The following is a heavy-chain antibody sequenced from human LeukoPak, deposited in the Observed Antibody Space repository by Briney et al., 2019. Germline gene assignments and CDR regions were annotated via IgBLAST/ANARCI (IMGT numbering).Heavy chain of an antibody. CDR3: AKDRIVGATGYYFDY. J-gene: IGHJ4*02. CDR1: GFTFSSYG. V-gene: IGHV3-30*18. Sequence: GGSLRLSCAASGFTFSSYGMHWVRQAPGKGLEGVAVISYDGSNKYYADSVKGRFTISRDNSKNTLYLQMNSLRAEDTAVYYCAKDRIVGATGYYFDYWGQGTLVTVSS. D-gene: IGHD1-26*01. CDR2: ISYDGSNK.